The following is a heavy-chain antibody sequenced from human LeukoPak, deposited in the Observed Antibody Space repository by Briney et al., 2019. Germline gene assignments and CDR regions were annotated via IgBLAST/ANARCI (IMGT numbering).Heavy chain of an antibody. Sequence: PGGSLRLSCAASGFTFSSYAMSWVRQAPGKGLEWVSAISGSGGNTHYADSVKGRFTISRDNSKNTLYLQMNSLRAEDTAVYYCAKTYYYGSGSYPPDYWGQGTLVTVSS. CDR1: GFTFSSYA. CDR2: ISGSGGNT. V-gene: IGHV3-23*01. D-gene: IGHD3-10*01. CDR3: AKTYYYGSGSYPPDY. J-gene: IGHJ4*02.